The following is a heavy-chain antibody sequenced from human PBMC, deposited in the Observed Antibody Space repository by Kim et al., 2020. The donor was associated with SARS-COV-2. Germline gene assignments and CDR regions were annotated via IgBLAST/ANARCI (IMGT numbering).Heavy chain of an antibody. Sequence: GGSLRLSCAASGFTFSSYAMSWVRQAPGKGLEWVSAISGSGGSTYYADSVKGRFTISRDNSKNTLYLQMNSLRAEDTAVYYCAKDTRGFGEFLPWYFDLWGRGTLVTVSS. CDR2: ISGSGGST. CDR1: GFTFSSYA. V-gene: IGHV3-23*01. CDR3: AKDTRGFGEFLPWYFDL. J-gene: IGHJ2*01. D-gene: IGHD3-10*01.